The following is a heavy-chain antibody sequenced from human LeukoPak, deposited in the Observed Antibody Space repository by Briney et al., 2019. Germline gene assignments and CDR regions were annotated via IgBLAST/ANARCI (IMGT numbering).Heavy chain of an antibody. V-gene: IGHV1-69*04. D-gene: IGHD3-10*01. CDR1: GGTFSSYA. J-gene: IGHJ4*02. CDR2: INPILGIA. Sequence: SVKVSCEASGGTFSSYAISWVRQAPGQGLEWMGRINPILGIANYAQKFQGRVTITADKSTSTAYMELRSLRSEDTAVYYCARTPVSGVDYWGQGTLVTVSS. CDR3: ARTPVSGVDY.